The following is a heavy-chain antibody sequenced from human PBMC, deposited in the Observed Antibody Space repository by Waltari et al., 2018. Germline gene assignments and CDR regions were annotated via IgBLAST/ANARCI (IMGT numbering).Heavy chain of an antibody. V-gene: IGHV4-4*07. CDR1: GASMDNYY. D-gene: IGHD3-10*01. CDR2: IYSSGFP. J-gene: IGHJ4*02. CDR3: ARDLSEGWFGDQSPLGY. Sequence: QVQLQESGPGRVKPSETLSLTCTVSGASMDNYYWNWIRQPAGKGLEWIGRIYSSGFPNYNPSLESRVTMSVDTSKNQLSLEVRSVTAADTAVYYCARDLSEGWFGDQSPLGYWGRGTVVTVSA.